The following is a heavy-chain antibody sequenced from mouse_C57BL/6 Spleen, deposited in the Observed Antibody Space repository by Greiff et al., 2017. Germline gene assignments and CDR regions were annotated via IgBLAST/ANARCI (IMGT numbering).Heavy chain of an antibody. CDR1: GFNIKDYY. CDR2: IDPEDGET. J-gene: IGHJ3*01. D-gene: IGHD1-1*01. Sequence: EVQLQQSGAELVKPGASVKLSCTASGFNIKDYYMHWVKQRTEQGLEWIGRIDPEDGETKYAPKFPGKATITADTSSNTAYLQLSSLTSEDTAVYYCAPDYYGSSPWFAYWGQGTLVTVSA. V-gene: IGHV14-2*01. CDR3: APDYYGSSPWFAY.